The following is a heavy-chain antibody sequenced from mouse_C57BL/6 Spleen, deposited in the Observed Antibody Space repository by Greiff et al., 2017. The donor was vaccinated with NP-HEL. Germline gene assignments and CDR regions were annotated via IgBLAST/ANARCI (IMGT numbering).Heavy chain of an antibody. CDR3: ARQGVVATDWYFDV. CDR2: IYPGSGST. V-gene: IGHV1-55*01. J-gene: IGHJ1*03. Sequence: VQLQQSGAELVKPGASVKMSCKASGYTFTSYWITWVKQRPGQGLEWIGDIYPGSGSTNYNEKFKSKATLTVDTSSSTAYMQLSSLTSEDSAVYYCARQGVVATDWYFDVWGTGTTVTVSS. D-gene: IGHD1-1*01. CDR1: GYTFTSYW.